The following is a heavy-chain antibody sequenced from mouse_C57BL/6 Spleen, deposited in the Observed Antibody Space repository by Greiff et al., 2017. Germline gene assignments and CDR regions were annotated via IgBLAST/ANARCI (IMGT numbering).Heavy chain of an antibody. CDR3: ARNPYYYGSTWYFDV. D-gene: IGHD1-1*01. Sequence: ESGAELVRPGASVKLSCKASGYTFTDYYINWVKQRPGQGLEWIARIYPGSGNTYYNEKFKGKATLTAEKSSSTAYMQLSSLTSEDSAVYFCARNPYYYGSTWYFDVWGTGTTVTVSS. V-gene: IGHV1-76*01. J-gene: IGHJ1*03. CDR1: GYTFTDYY. CDR2: IYPGSGNT.